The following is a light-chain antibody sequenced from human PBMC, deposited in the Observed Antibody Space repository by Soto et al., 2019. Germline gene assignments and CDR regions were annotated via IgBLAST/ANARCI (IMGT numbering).Light chain of an antibody. Sequence: QYALTQPASVSGSPAQSITISCTGTSSDVGGYNYVSWYQQHPGKAPKLLIFEVNNRPSGVSNRFSGSKSGNTASLTISGLQAEDEADYYCSSYTGSSTLEVFGGGTKLTVL. V-gene: IGLV2-14*01. J-gene: IGLJ2*01. CDR2: EVN. CDR1: SSDVGGYNY. CDR3: SSYTGSSTLEV.